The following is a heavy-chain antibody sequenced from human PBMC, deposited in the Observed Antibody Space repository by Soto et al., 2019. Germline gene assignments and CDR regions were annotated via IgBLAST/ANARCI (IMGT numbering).Heavy chain of an antibody. CDR1: GFSFSAYC. J-gene: IGHJ4*02. V-gene: IGHV3-7*01. CDR3: TRGGCRCESYCSFDF. Sequence: EVQLVESGGSLVRPGGSLRLSCAASGFSFSAYCFTWVRQTPGKGLEWVANINQDGSERYYVDSVKGRFTISRDKAGKSLYLPMNNLRAEDTAVYYCTRGGCRCESYCSFDFWGQGALVTVSS. D-gene: IGHD1-26*01. CDR2: INQDGSER.